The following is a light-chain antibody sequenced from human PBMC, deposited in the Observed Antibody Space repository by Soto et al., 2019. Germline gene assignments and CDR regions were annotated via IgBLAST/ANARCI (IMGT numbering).Light chain of an antibody. Sequence: IQMTQSPSTLSASVGDRVTITCRASQSISVWLAWYQQKAGKAPNLLIYKASRLESGVPSRFGGSGSETEFTLTISGLQPGDSATYYCQQYNSYSPTFGQGTKVDIK. V-gene: IGKV1-5*03. CDR1: QSISVW. CDR3: QQYNSYSPT. CDR2: KAS. J-gene: IGKJ1*01.